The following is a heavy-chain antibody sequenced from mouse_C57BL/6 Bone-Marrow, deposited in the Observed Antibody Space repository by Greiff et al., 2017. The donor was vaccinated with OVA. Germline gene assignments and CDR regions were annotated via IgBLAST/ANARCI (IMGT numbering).Heavy chain of an antibody. CDR1: GFTFSSYT. Sequence: EVKLVESGGGLVKPGGSLKLSCAASGFTFSSYTMSWVRQTPEKRLEWVATISGGGGNTYYPDSVKGRFTISRDNAKNTLYLQMSSLRSADTALYYCARHFGPWFAYWGQGTLVTVSA. CDR2: ISGGGGNT. V-gene: IGHV5-9*01. CDR3: ARHFGPWFAY. J-gene: IGHJ3*01.